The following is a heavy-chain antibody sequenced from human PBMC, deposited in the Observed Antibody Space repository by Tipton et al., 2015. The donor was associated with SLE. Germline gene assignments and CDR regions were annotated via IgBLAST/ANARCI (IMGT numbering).Heavy chain of an antibody. CDR2: FYHSANT. D-gene: IGHD6-6*01. CDR1: RYSISSGYY. CDR3: ARLIAARLPFDY. J-gene: IGHJ4*02. Sequence: GLVKPSETLSLTCIVSRYSISSGYYWGWMRQAPGKELEWIGSFYHSANTYYNPSLTSRVTISADTSKNQFSLKLSSVTAADTAVYYCARLIAARLPFDYWGKGTLVTVSS. V-gene: IGHV4-38-2*02.